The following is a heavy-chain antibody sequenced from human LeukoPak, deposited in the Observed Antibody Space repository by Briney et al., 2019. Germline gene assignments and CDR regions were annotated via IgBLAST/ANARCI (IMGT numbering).Heavy chain of an antibody. J-gene: IGHJ4*02. CDR1: GFTFKHAW. D-gene: IGHD6-19*01. Sequence: GGSLRLSCAAPGFTFKHAWMSWVRQAPGKGLEWVGRIKSKSDGGATDYAAPVKGRFTISRDDSKNTLSLQMNSLETEDTAVYYCVTEQQWLGWGRGTLVTVPS. CDR3: VTEQQWLG. V-gene: IGHV3-15*01. CDR2: IKSKSDGGAT.